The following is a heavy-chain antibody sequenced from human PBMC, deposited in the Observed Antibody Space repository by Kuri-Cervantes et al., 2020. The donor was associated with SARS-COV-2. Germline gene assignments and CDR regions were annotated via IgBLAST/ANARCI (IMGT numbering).Heavy chain of an antibody. CDR1: GFSLSTSGMC. J-gene: IGHJ4*03. Sequence: SGPTLVKPTQTRTLTCTFSGFSLSTSGMCVSWIRQPPGKALEWLALIDWYDDKYYSTSLKTRLTISKDTSKNQVVLTMTNMDPVDTATYYCARISYDFWSGYSSYFDYWAQGPLAPFP. CDR3: ARISYDFWSGYSSYFDY. CDR2: IDWYDDK. V-gene: IGHV2-70*01. D-gene: IGHD3-3*01.